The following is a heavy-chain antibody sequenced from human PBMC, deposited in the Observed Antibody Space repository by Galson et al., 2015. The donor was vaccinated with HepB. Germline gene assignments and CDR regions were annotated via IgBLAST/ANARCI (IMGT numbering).Heavy chain of an antibody. J-gene: IGHJ3*02. V-gene: IGHV3-15*01. D-gene: IGHD6-13*01. Sequence: SLRLSCAASGFTFSNAWMSWVRQAPGKGLEWVGRIKSKTDGGTTDYAAPVKGRFTISRDDSKNTLYLQMNSLKTEDTAVYYCTTDLVWESSWVVSPGNAFDIWGQGTMVTVSS. CDR2: IKSKTDGGTT. CDR3: TTDLVWESSWVVSPGNAFDI. CDR1: GFTFSNAW.